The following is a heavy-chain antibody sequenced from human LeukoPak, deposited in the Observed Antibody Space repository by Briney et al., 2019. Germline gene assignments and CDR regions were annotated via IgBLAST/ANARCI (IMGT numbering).Heavy chain of an antibody. D-gene: IGHD1-26*01. CDR3: ARVGIVGAISFDY. V-gene: IGHV1-2*02. J-gene: IGHJ4*02. CDR1: GYTFTGYY. CDR2: INPNSGGT. Sequence: GASVKVSCKASGYTFTGYYMHWVRQAPGQGIEWMGWINPNSGGTNYAQKFQGRVTMTRDTSISTAYMELSRLRSDDTAVYYCARVGIVGAISFDYWGQGTLVTVSS.